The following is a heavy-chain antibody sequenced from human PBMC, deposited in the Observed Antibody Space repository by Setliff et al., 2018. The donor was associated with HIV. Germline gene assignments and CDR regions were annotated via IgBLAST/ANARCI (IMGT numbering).Heavy chain of an antibody. V-gene: IGHV4-34*01. CDR2: INHRGIA. D-gene: IGHD6-6*01. CDR3: ARAQIAAPRPYEY. J-gene: IGHJ4*02. CDR1: GGSFSGYY. Sequence: PSETLSLTCAVYGGSFSGYYWTWIRQSPSGLEWIGEINHRGIANSSPSLKSRVTISIDTSKNQSSLRLTSVTAADTALYYCARAQIAAPRPYEYWGRGTLVTSPQ.